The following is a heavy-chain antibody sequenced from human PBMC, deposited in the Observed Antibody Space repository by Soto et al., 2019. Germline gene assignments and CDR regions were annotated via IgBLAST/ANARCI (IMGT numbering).Heavy chain of an antibody. Sequence: QITLKESGPTLVKPTQTLTLTCTFSGFSLSTSGVGVGWIRQPPGKALEWLALIYWDDDKRYSPSLKSRLTXXKDTSKNQVVLTMTNMDPVDTATYYCALGGYSIDYWGQGTLVTVSS. CDR3: ALGGYSIDY. J-gene: IGHJ4*02. V-gene: IGHV2-5*02. CDR1: GFSLSTSGVG. D-gene: IGHD5-18*01. CDR2: IYWDDDK.